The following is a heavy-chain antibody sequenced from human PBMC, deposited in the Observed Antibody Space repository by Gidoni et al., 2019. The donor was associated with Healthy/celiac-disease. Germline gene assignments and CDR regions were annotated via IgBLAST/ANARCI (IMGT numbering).Heavy chain of an antibody. CDR3: ARGGDFWSGYYTGDY. CDR2: ISSSSSTI. V-gene: IGHV3-48*01. D-gene: IGHD3-3*01. J-gene: IGHJ4*02. CDR1: GFPFISYS. Sequence: EVQLVGSGGGLVQPGGSLRLSCAASGFPFISYSMNWVRQAPGKGLGWFSYISSSSSTIYYADSVKGRFTISRDNAKNSLYLQMNSLRAEDTAVYHCARGGDFWSGYYTGDYWGQGTLVTVSS.